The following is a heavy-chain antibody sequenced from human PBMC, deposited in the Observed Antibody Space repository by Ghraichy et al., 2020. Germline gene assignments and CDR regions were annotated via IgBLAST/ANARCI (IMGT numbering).Heavy chain of an antibody. CDR2: ISHYNGDT. J-gene: IGHJ3*02. Sequence: ASVKVSCKASGYTFTNHGVRWVRQAPGQGLEWMGWISHYNGDTKSVQKVQDRLTMTTDRSKNTVYMELRSLRSDDTAVYYCASSGAPTDAFDIWGQGTMVTHSS. CDR1: GYTFTNHG. CDR3: ASSGAPTDAFDI. V-gene: IGHV1-18*01. D-gene: IGHD3-10*01.